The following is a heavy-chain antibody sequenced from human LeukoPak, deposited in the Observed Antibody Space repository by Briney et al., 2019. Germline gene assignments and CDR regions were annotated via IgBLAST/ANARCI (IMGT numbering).Heavy chain of an antibody. CDR1: GGSFSGYY. CDR2: INHSGST. CDR3: ARGSVVTIDY. V-gene: IGHV4-34*01. Sequence: SETLSLTCAVYGGSFSGYYWSWIRQPPGKGLEWIGEINHSGSTNYNPSLKSRVTISVDTSKNQFSLKLSSVTAADTAVYYCARGSVVTIDYWGQGTLVTVSP. J-gene: IGHJ4*02. D-gene: IGHD4-23*01.